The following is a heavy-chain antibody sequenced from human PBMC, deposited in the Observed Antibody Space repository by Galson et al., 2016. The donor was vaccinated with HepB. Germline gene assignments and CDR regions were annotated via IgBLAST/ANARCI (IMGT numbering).Heavy chain of an antibody. CDR1: GLSFSPYA. V-gene: IGHV3-23*01. CDR3: AKVGTTVLTPGKYRLEYFQL. CDR2: ITGSGGTT. J-gene: IGHJ1*01. D-gene: IGHD4-23*01. Sequence: SLRLSCAASGLSFSPYAVSWVRQAPGKGLEWVSTITGSGGTTYYADSVKGRFTISRDNSKNTLYLQMNSLRAEDTAIYYCAKVGTTVLTPGKYRLEYFQLWGQGTLVTVSS.